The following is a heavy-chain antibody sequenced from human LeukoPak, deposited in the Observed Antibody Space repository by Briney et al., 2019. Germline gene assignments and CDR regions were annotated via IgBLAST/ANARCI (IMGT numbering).Heavy chain of an antibody. Sequence: SETLSLTCAVYGGSFSGYYWSWIRQPPGKGLEWIGDINHWGSTNYNPSLKSRVTISVDTSKNQFSLKLSSVTAADTAVYYCARHRYGSGSYYDYYYYYMDVWGKGTTVTISS. J-gene: IGHJ6*03. D-gene: IGHD3-10*01. CDR3: ARHRYGSGSYYDYYYYYMDV. V-gene: IGHV4-34*01. CDR1: GGSFSGYY. CDR2: INHWGST.